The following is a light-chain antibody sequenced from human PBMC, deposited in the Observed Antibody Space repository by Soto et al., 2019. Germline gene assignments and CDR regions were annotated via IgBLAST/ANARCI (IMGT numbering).Light chain of an antibody. CDR1: SSDIGKSKY. CDR2: EVN. Sequence: YVLTQPASVSGSPGQSITFPCTGTSSDIGKSKYVSWFQQLPGEAPRLIIYEVNSRPSGISDRFSGSKSGNSASLTISGLQPEDESTYYCASQTSPNMWIFGGGTK. V-gene: IGLV2-14*01. J-gene: IGLJ2*01. CDR3: ASQTSPNMWI.